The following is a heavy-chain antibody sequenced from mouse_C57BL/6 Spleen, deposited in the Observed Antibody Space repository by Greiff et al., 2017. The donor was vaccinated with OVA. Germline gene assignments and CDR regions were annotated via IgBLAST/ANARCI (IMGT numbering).Heavy chain of an antibody. D-gene: IGHD1-1*01. CDR3: TRGTTVVANYAMDY. Sequence: VQLKESGEGLVKPGGSLKLSCAASGFTFSSYAMSWVRQTPEKRLEWVAYISSGGDYIYYADTVKGRFTISRDNARNTVYLQMSSLKSEDTAMYYCTRGTTVVANYAMDYWGQGTSVTVSS. CDR2: ISSGGDYI. V-gene: IGHV5-9-1*02. CDR1: GFTFSSYA. J-gene: IGHJ4*01.